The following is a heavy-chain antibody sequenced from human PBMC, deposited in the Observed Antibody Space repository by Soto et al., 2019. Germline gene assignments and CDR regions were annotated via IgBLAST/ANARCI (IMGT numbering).Heavy chain of an antibody. V-gene: IGHV3-30*18. CDR1: GLTFNNYG. CDR2: ISYDGSKK. J-gene: IGHJ6*02. CDR3: AKETLRYYAMDV. Sequence: GGSLRLSCAASGLTFNNYGMHWVRQAPGKGLEWVAVISYDGSKKYYADSVKGRITISRDNSMNTLYLQMNSLRAEDTAVYYCAKETLRYYAMDVRGQGTTVTVSS.